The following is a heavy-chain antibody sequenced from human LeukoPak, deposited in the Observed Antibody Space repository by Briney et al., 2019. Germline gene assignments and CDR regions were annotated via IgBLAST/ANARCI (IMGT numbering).Heavy chain of an antibody. J-gene: IGHJ4*02. CDR1: GFTFSSYG. CDR3: AKDFTSSGWCFDY. Sequence: PGGSLRLSCAASGFTFSSYGMHWVRQAPGKGLEWVALISYDGSNKYYADSVKGRFTISRDSSQNTLYLQINSLRTEDTAVYYCAKDFTSSGWCFDYWGQGTLVTVSS. CDR2: ISYDGSNK. V-gene: IGHV3-30*18. D-gene: IGHD6-19*01.